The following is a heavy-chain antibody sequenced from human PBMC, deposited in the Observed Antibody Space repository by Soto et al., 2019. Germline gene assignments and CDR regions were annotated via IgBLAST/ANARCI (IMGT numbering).Heavy chain of an antibody. Sequence: PGGSLRLSCAASGFTFSSYSMDWVRQAPGQGLEWISYITTSSHTIYYADSVRGRFTISRDNAKNSLFLQMNSLRDEDTAVYFSATPGIQVSHDVWGQGTTVTVSS. CDR1: GFTFSSYS. CDR3: ATPGIQVSHDV. V-gene: IGHV3-48*02. J-gene: IGHJ6*02. CDR2: ITTSSHTI. D-gene: IGHD5-18*01.